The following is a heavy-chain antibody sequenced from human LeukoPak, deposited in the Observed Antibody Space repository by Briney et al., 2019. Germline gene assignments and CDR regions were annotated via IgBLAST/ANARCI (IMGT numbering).Heavy chain of an antibody. CDR3: ARDRPLRYFDWSNDDAFDI. Sequence: GASVKVSCKASGYTFTSYGISWVRQAPGQGLEWMGWISAYNGNTNHAQKLQGRVTMTTDTSTSTAYMELRSLRSDDTAVYYCARDRPLRYFDWSNDDAFDIWGQGTMVTVSS. D-gene: IGHD3-9*01. CDR1: GYTFTSYG. J-gene: IGHJ3*02. CDR2: ISAYNGNT. V-gene: IGHV1-18*01.